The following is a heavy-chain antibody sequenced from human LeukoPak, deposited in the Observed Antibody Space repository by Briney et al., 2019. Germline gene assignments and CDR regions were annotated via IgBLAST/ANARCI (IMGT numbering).Heavy chain of an antibody. CDR3: ARRGYNYGYGWFDP. CDR2: IYYSGST. CDR1: EDSIISTTYC. J-gene: IGHJ5*02. V-gene: IGHV4-39*01. D-gene: IGHD5-18*01. Sequence: SETPSLTCTVSEDSIISTTYCWGWIRQPPGKGLEWIGDIYYSGSTYYNPSLKSRVTISVDTSKNQFSLKLTSVTAADTAVYYCARRGYNYGYGWFDPWGQGTLVTVPS.